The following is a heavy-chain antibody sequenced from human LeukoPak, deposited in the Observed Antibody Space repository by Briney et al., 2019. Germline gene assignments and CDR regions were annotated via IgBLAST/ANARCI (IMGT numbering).Heavy chain of an antibody. CDR1: GFTFSSYG. D-gene: IGHD5-18*01. Sequence: GSLRLSCAPSGFTFSSYGMHWVRQAPVKGLEWVAFIRFDGSNRYYADSVKGRFTISRDNSKNMVYLQMNSLRAEDTAVYYCARVGRGYTYKVFYFDYWGQGTLVTVSS. CDR2: IRFDGSNR. J-gene: IGHJ4*02. V-gene: IGHV3-30*02. CDR3: ARVGRGYTYKVFYFDY.